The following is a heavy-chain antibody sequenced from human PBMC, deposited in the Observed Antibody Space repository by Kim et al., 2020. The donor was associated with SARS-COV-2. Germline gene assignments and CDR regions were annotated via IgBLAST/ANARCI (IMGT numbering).Heavy chain of an antibody. CDR2: INPSGGST. D-gene: IGHD3-22*01. CDR1: GYTFTTYY. CDR3: ARVTYYYESMAYYYFDY. V-gene: IGHV1-46*01. Sequence: ASVKVSCKASGYTFTTYYMHWVRQAPGQGLEWMGIINPSGGSTSYAQKFQGRVTMTRDTSTSTVYMDLSSLRSEDTAVYYCARVTYYYESMAYYYFDYWGQGTLVTVSS. J-gene: IGHJ4*02.